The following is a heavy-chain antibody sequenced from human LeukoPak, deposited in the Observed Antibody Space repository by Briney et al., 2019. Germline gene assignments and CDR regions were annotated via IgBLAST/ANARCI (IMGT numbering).Heavy chain of an antibody. CDR1: GGSISRGHYY. CDR3: ARGRYSSGWYASYYMGV. V-gene: IGHV4-61*02. J-gene: IGHJ6*03. D-gene: IGHD6-19*01. Sequence: SETLSLTCTISGGSISRGHYYWSWIRQPAGKGLEWIGRIYTSGSTNYNPSLKSRVTISVDTSKNQFSLKLSSVTAADTAVYYCARGRYSSGWYASYYMGVWGKGTTVTISS. CDR2: IYTSGST.